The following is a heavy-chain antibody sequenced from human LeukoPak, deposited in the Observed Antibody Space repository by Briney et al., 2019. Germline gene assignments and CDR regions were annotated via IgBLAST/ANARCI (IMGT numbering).Heavy chain of an antibody. CDR3: ARDTYYYDSSGYPDAFDI. J-gene: IGHJ3*02. CDR2: ISSSSSYI. Sequence: PGGSLRLSCAASGFTFSSYSMNWVRQAPGKGLEWVSSISSSSSYIYYADSVKGRFTIFRDNAKNSLYLQMNSLRAEDTAVYYCARDTYYYDSSGYPDAFDIWGQGTMVTVSS. D-gene: IGHD3-22*01. CDR1: GFTFSSYS. V-gene: IGHV3-21*01.